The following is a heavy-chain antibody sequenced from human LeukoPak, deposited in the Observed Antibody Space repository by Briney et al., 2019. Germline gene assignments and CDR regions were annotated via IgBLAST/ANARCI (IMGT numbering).Heavy chain of an antibody. D-gene: IGHD2-2*01. V-gene: IGHV3-23*01. Sequence: GGSLRLSCAASGFTFSSYAMSWVRQAPGKGLEWVSAISGSGGSTYYADSVKGRFTISRDNSKSTLYLQMNSLRAEDTAVYYCAKGTRSSTSCYGGYWGQGTLVTVSS. CDR2: ISGSGGST. CDR1: GFTFSSYA. J-gene: IGHJ4*02. CDR3: AKGTRSSTSCYGGY.